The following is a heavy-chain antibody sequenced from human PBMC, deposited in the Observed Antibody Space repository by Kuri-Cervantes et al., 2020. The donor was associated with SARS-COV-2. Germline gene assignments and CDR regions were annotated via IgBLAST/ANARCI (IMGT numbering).Heavy chain of an antibody. D-gene: IGHD2-2*01. CDR1: GDSITNYY. CDR3: AREGSDIVVVPAAIRVYYYMDV. J-gene: IGHJ6*03. Sequence: GSLRLSCTVSGDSITNYYLTWIRQPPGKGLEWIGYVSYNGATAYNPSLKSRVTMSLDTSKNQFSLRLSSVTAADTAVYYCAREGSDIVVVPAAIRVYYYMDVWGKGTTVTVSS. V-gene: IGHV4-59*08. CDR2: VSYNGAT.